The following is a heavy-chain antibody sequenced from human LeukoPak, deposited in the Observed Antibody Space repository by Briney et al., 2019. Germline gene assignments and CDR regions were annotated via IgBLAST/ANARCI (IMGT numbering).Heavy chain of an antibody. CDR1: GFTFSSYE. CDR3: AREGYSYDIDY. J-gene: IGHJ4*02. Sequence: GGSLRLSCAASGFTFSSYEMNWVRQAPGKGLEWVSYISSSGSTIYYADSVKGRFTISRDNAKNSLYLQMNSLRAEDTAVYYCAREGYSYDIDYGGQGTLVTVS. CDR2: ISSSGSTI. D-gene: IGHD5-18*01. V-gene: IGHV3-48*03.